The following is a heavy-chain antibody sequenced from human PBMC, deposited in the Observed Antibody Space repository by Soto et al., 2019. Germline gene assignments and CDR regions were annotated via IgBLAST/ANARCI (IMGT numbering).Heavy chain of an antibody. D-gene: IGHD3-10*01. CDR3: AKFDLHRPYYYYGMDV. CDR1: GGSFSGYY. V-gene: IGHV4-34*01. J-gene: IGHJ6*02. Sequence: PSETLSLTCAVYGGSFSGYYWSWIRQPPGKGLEWIGEINHSGSTNYNPSLKSRVTISVDTSKNQFSLKLSSVTAAGTAVYYCAKFDLHRPYYYYGMDVWGQGTTVTV. CDR2: INHSGST.